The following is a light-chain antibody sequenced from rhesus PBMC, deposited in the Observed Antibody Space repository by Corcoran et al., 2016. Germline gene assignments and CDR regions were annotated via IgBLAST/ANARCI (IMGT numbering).Light chain of an antibody. V-gene: IGKV3S11*01. CDR3: WQYRGGVT. Sequence: QVILTQSPATLSLSPGERATLSCRASQSVGYHLAWYHQRPGQAPRLLIYAPSIRATAIPYRFSGSGLWKDVALTLGSLQPEDVGVFHWWQYRGGVTFGPGTSLDIK. J-gene: IGKJ3*01. CDR2: APS. CDR1: QSVGYH.